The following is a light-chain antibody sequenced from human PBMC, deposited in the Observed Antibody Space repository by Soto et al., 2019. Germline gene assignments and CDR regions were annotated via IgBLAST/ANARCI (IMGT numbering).Light chain of an antibody. CDR2: EVS. V-gene: IGLV2-14*01. CDR1: SSDVGGYNY. CDR3: SSYTSSSTPYV. Sequence: VLTQPSSVSGSPGQSITISCTGTSSDVGGYNYVSWYQQHPGKAPKLMIYEVSNRPSGVSNRFSGSKSGNTASLTISGLQAEDEADYYCSSYTSSSTPYVFGTGTKVTVL. J-gene: IGLJ1*01.